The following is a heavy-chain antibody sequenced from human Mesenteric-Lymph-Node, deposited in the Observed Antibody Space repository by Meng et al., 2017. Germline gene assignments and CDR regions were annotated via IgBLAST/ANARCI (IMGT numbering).Heavy chain of an antibody. Sequence: QVQLQESGPGLVKPSGTLSLTCTVSGGSISSYYWSWIRQPPGKGLEWIGYIYYSGSTNYNPSLRSRVTISVDTSKNQFSLKLSSVTAADTAVYFCARTNYGDYNWFDPWGQGTLVTVSS. J-gene: IGHJ5*02. CDR1: GGSISSYY. D-gene: IGHD4-17*01. V-gene: IGHV4-59*01. CDR3: ARTNYGDYNWFDP. CDR2: IYYSGST.